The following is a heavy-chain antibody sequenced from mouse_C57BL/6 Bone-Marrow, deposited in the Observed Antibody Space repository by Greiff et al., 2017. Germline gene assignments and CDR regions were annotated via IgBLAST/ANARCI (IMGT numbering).Heavy chain of an antibody. V-gene: IGHV1-81*01. Sequence: QVQLKESGAELARPGASVKLSCKASGYTFTSYGISWVKQRPGQGLEWIGEIYPRSGNTYYNEKFKGKATLTADKSSSTAYMELRSLTSEDSAGYFCERRRPYAMDYWGQGTSVTVSS. CDR1: GYTFTSYG. J-gene: IGHJ4*01. CDR3: ERRRPYAMDY. CDR2: IYPRSGNT. D-gene: IGHD1-2*01.